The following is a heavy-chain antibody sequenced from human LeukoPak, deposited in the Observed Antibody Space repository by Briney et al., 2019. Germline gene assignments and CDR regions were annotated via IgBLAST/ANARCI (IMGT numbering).Heavy chain of an antibody. CDR2: ISSSGSTI. Sequence: PGGSLRLSCAASGFTFSSYEMNWVRQAPGKGLEWVSYISSSGSTIYYADSVKGRFTISRDNAKNSLYLQMNSLRAEDTAVYYCARDLVYVAAAGPEDAFDIWGQGTMVTVSS. V-gene: IGHV3-48*03. CDR1: GFTFSSYE. D-gene: IGHD6-13*01. J-gene: IGHJ3*02. CDR3: ARDLVYVAAAGPEDAFDI.